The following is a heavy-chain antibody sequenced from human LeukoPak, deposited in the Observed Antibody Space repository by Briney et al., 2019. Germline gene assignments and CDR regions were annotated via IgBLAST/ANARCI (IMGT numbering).Heavy chain of an antibody. CDR3: ARALTSRSYYYYMDV. CDR2: ISAYNGNT. D-gene: IGHD2-2*01. J-gene: IGHJ6*03. CDR1: GYTFTSYG. V-gene: IGHV1-18*01. Sequence: ASVKVSCKASGYTFTSYGISWVRQAPGQGLEWMGWISAYNGNTNYAQKLQGRVTMTTDTSTSTAYMELRSLRSDDTAVYYCARALTSRSYYYYMDVWGKGTTLTVSS.